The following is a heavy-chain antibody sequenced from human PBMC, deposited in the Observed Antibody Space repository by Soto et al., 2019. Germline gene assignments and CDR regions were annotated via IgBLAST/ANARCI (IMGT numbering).Heavy chain of an antibody. D-gene: IGHD2-15*01. J-gene: IGHJ4*02. V-gene: IGHV3-23*01. CDR1: GFTFSSYA. CDR2: ISGSGGST. Sequence: GGFLRLSCAASGFTFSSYAMSWVRQAPGKGLEWVSAISGSGGSTYYADSVKGRFTISRDNSKNTLYLQMNSLRAEDTAVYYCAKLGMRGGYSGFDYWGQGTLVTVSS. CDR3: AKLGMRGGYSGFDY.